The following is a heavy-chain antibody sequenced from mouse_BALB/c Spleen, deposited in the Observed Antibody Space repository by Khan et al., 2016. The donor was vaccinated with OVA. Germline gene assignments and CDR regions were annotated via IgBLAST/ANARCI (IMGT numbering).Heavy chain of an antibody. Sequence: QVQLKESGPGLVAPSQSLSITCTVTGFSLTSYAIHWICQPPGKGLEWLGVIWAGGSTNYNSALMSRLSISKDNSKSQVFLKMNSLQTHVTAIYYCARNREPDYFDYWCQGTTLTVSS. CDR1: GFSLTSYA. V-gene: IGHV2-9*02. CDR3: ARNREPDYFDY. J-gene: IGHJ2*01. CDR2: IWAGGST.